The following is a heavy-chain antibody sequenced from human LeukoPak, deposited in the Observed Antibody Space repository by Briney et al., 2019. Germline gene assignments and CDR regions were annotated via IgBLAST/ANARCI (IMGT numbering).Heavy chain of an antibody. CDR1: GYTFTSYG. Sequence: ASVKVSCKASGYTFTSYGISWVRQAPGQGLEWMGWISAYNGNTNYAQKLQGRVTMTTDTSTSTAYMELRSLRSDDTAVYYCARAPPPEHYYDSSGYYRKAFDIWGQGTMVTVSS. CDR3: ARAPPPEHYYDSSGYYRKAFDI. D-gene: IGHD3-22*01. J-gene: IGHJ3*02. CDR2: ISAYNGNT. V-gene: IGHV1-18*01.